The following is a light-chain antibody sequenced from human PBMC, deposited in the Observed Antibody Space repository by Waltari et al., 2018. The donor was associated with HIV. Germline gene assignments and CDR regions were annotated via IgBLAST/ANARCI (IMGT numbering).Light chain of an antibody. CDR1: SSHFRNYNS. CDR2: DGT. V-gene: IGLV2-11*01. CDR3: CSYAGIYTYV. J-gene: IGLJ1*01. Sequence: QSALTQPRSVSGSPGQPVTFSCTGPSSHFRNYNSVSWYQIHPGKAPKLLIVDGTKRPSGVPDRFSGSKSGNMASLTISGLQAEDEADYYCCSYAGIYTYVFGIGTKVTVL.